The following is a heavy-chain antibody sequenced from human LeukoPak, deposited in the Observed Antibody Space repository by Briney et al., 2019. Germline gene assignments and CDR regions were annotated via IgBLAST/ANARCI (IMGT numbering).Heavy chain of an antibody. CDR3: VREEGH. V-gene: IGHV3-7*01. CDR2: IKQDGSHK. J-gene: IGHJ4*02. Sequence: GGSLRLSCAASGFTFSTYWMYWVRQAPGKGLEWVANIKQDGSHKYYVDSVKGRFTISRDNAENSLYLQMNSLRVEDTAVYYCVREEGHWGQGTLVTVSS. CDR1: GFTFSTYW.